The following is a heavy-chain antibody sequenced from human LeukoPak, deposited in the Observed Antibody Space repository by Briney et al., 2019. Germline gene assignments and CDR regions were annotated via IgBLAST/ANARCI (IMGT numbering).Heavy chain of an antibody. V-gene: IGHV1-3*01. CDR2: INAGNGDT. CDR1: GYTFTSYA. D-gene: IGHD1-26*01. J-gene: IGHJ4*02. CDR3: ARDISKSYPLDY. Sequence: GASVKVSCKASGYTFTSYAMHWVRQAPGQRLEWMGWINAGNGDTKYSQNFQGRVTITRDTSASTAYMELSSLRSEDTAVYYCARDISKSYPLDYWGQGTLVTVSS.